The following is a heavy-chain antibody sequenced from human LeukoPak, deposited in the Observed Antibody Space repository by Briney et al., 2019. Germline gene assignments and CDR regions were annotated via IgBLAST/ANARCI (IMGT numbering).Heavy chain of an antibody. CDR3: ARSPAYSYGPFDY. CDR2: IYYSGST. V-gene: IGHV4-59*01. Sequence: PSETLSLTCTVSGGSISSYYWSWIRQPPGKGLEWIGYIYYSGSTNYNPSLKSRVTISVDTSKNQFSLKLSSVTAADTAVYYCARSPAYSYGPFDYWGQGTLVTVSS. D-gene: IGHD5-18*01. CDR1: GGSISSYY. J-gene: IGHJ4*02.